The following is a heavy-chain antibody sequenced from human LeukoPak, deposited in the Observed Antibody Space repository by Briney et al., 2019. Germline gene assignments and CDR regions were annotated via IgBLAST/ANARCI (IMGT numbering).Heavy chain of an antibody. CDR3: ASYLTSIPSGMNV. D-gene: IGHD2/OR15-2a*01. CDR1: GFTFSSYW. CDR2: ISNDGSST. Sequence: GGSLRLSCAASGFTFSSYWMHWLRQAPGKGLVWVSRISNDGSSTTYADSVKGRFTISRDNGKNTLYLQMNSLRAEDTAVYYCASYLTSIPSGMNVWGQGTTVTVSS. V-gene: IGHV3-74*01. J-gene: IGHJ6*02.